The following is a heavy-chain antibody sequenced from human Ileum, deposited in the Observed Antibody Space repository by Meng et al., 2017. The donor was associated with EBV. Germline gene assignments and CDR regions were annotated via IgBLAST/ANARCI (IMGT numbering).Heavy chain of an antibody. Sequence: EGEWVGSGGGLVKPGGSLRLSWSASGFTFTNAWMSWVRQAPGKGLEWVGRIRNKTNGGTADYAAPVKGRFSISRDDSKNTLYLQMNSLKIEDTAMYYCTTGKLWLVPWGQGTLVTVSS. D-gene: IGHD6-19*01. CDR2: IRNKTNGGTA. J-gene: IGHJ5*02. V-gene: IGHV3-15*01. CDR1: GFTFTNAW. CDR3: TTGKLWLVP.